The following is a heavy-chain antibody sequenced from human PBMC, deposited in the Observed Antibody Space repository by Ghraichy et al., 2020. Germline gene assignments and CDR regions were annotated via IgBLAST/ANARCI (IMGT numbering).Heavy chain of an antibody. J-gene: IGHJ4*02. CDR1: GGSISSGSYY. Sequence: SETLSLTCTVSGGSISSGSYYWSWIRQPAGKGLEWIGRIYTSGSTNYNPSLKSRVTISVDTSKNQFSLKLSSVTAADTAVYYCARDYGYQLPMFDYWGQGTLVTVSS. V-gene: IGHV4-61*02. CDR3: ARDYGYQLPMFDY. CDR2: IYTSGST. D-gene: IGHD2-2*01.